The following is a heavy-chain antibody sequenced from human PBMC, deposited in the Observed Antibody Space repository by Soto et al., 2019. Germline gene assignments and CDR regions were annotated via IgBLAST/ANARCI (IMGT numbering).Heavy chain of an antibody. Sequence: QVQLQESGPGLVKSSQTLSLTCTVSGGSISSGGYYWSWIRQLPGKGLEWIGYIYYSGNTYYNPSLNSRIALSVDTSKNQFSLKLSSVTAADTALYYCARVVPRYTSGFPYYFDYWGQGTLVTVSS. J-gene: IGHJ4*02. CDR3: ARVVPRYTSGFPYYFDY. CDR2: IYYSGNT. CDR1: GGSISSGGYY. V-gene: IGHV4-31*03. D-gene: IGHD3-22*01.